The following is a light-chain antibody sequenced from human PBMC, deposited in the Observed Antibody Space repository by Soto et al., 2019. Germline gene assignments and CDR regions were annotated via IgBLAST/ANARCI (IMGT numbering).Light chain of an antibody. Sequence: QSALTQPASVSGSPGQSITISCTGTSSDIGSYNLVSWYQHHAGKAPKLMIYEGSKRPSGVSYRFSGSKSGNTASLTISGLQVEDEADYYCCSYAGSSTPYVFGTGTQLTVL. V-gene: IGLV2-23*01. J-gene: IGLJ1*01. CDR1: SSDIGSYNL. CDR2: EGS. CDR3: CSYAGSSTPYV.